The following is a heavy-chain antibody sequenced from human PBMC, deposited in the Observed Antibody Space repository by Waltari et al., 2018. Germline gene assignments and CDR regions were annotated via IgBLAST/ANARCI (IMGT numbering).Heavy chain of an antibody. CDR1: GVSITSNRHY. J-gene: IGHJ3*01. D-gene: IGHD5-12*01. Sequence: QLQLQESGPRLVKPSEPLSLICSVSGVSITSNRHYWAWIRQSPGQGREWIGTISYSGTTYISPSLKSRVSVSRDTSKNQVSLTLGSVTAADMAVYYCATYIGASVGTAAFDVWGQGTMVTVSS. CDR3: ATYIGASVGTAAFDV. V-gene: IGHV4-39*01. CDR2: ISYSGTT.